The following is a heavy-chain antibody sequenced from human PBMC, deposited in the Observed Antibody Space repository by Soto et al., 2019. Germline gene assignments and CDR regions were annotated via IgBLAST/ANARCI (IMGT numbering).Heavy chain of an antibody. CDR3: ARGGHCSGGSCSNYYYYGMDV. V-gene: IGHV1-2*02. D-gene: IGHD2-15*01. CDR1: GYTFTGYY. CDR2: INPNSGGT. J-gene: IGHJ6*02. Sequence: QVQLVQSGAEVKKPGASVKVSCKASGYTFTGYYMHWVRQAPGQGLEWMGWINPNSGGTNYAQKFQGRVTITADESTSTAYMELSSLRSEDTAVYYCARGGHCSGGSCSNYYYYGMDVWGQGTTVTVSS.